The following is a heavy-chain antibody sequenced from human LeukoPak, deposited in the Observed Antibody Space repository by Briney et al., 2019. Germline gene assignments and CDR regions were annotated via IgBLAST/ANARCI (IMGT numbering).Heavy chain of an antibody. D-gene: IGHD1-1*01. CDR1: GFTFSTFA. Sequence: GGSLRLSCEASGFTFSTFAMIWVRQPPGKGLEWVSSIFPSGGEIHYADSVRGRFTIPRDNSKNTLYLQMNSLRAEDTAVYYCARVSTLSDAFDIWGQGTMVTVSS. CDR3: ARVSTLSDAFDI. CDR2: IFPSGGEI. J-gene: IGHJ3*02. V-gene: IGHV3-23*01.